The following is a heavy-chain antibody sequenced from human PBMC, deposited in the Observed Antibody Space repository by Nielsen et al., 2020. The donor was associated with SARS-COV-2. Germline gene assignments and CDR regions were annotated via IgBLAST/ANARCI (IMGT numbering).Heavy chain of an antibody. Sequence: WVRQAPGQGPEWMGIINPSGGSTSYAQKFQGRVTMTTDTSTSTAYMELRSLRSDDTAVYYCARVRLDPRYYYMDVWGKGTTVTVSS. J-gene: IGHJ6*03. CDR3: ARVRLDPRYYYMDV. CDR2: INPSGGST. V-gene: IGHV1-46*01.